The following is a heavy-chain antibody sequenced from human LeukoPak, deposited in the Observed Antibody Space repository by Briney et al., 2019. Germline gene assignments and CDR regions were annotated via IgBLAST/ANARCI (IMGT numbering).Heavy chain of an antibody. Sequence: PGGSLRLSCAASGFTFDDYAMHWVRQAPGKGLEWVSGISWNSGSIYYADSVKGRFTISRDNAKNSLYLQMNSLRAEDTAVYYCARVYYYGSGSYYGFDYWGQGTLVTVSS. CDR2: ISWNSGSI. CDR3: ARVYYYGSGSYYGFDY. J-gene: IGHJ4*02. V-gene: IGHV3-9*01. CDR1: GFTFDDYA. D-gene: IGHD3-10*01.